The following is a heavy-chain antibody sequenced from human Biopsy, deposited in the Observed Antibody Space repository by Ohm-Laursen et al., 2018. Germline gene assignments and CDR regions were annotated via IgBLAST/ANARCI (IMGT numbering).Heavy chain of an antibody. CDR2: INPKSGDT. CDR1: GYTFTAFS. V-gene: IGHV1-2*02. CDR3: ARGRRHCSGTCSRWYFDL. J-gene: IGHJ2*01. Sequence: GSSVKVSCKPFGYTFTAFSVHWLRQAPGQGLEWMGWINPKSGDTDYPQNFQGRVSMTRDTSISTAYMDLSRLRSDDTAVYYCARGRRHCSGTCSRWYFDLWGRGTLVTVSS. D-gene: IGHD2-2*01.